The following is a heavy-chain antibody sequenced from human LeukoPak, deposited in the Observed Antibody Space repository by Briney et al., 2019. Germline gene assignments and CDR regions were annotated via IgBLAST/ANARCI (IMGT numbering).Heavy chain of an antibody. D-gene: IGHD6-13*01. CDR1: GGSISSLY. CDR2: IYSSGST. CDR3: ARDRGFKFLAAAGISRYFDL. V-gene: IGHV4-59*11. J-gene: IGHJ2*01. Sequence: PSETLSLTCTVSGGSISSLYWSWIRQPPGKGLEWIGYIYSSGSTNYNPSLKSRVTISVDTSKNQFSLKLSSVTAADTAVYYCARDRGFKFLAAAGISRYFDLWGRGTLVTVSS.